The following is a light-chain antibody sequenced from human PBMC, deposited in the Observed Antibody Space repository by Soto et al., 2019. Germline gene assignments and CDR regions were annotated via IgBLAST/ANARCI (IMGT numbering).Light chain of an antibody. CDR3: AAWDDSLSGVI. Sequence: QLVLTQPPSASGTPGQGVTISCSGSSSNIRSNYVYWYQQLPGTAPKLLIYRNNQRPSGVPDRFSASKSGTSASLAISGLRSEHEADYYCAAWDDSLSGVIFGGGTKLTVL. V-gene: IGLV1-47*01. CDR2: RNN. CDR1: SSNIRSNY. J-gene: IGLJ2*01.